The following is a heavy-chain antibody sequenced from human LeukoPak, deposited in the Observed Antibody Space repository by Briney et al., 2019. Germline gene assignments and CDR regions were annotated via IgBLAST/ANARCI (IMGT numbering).Heavy chain of an antibody. Sequence: SETLSLTCTVSGGSISSYYWSWIRQPPGKGLEWIGYIYYSGSTNYNPSLKSRVTISVDTSKNQFSLKLSSVTAADTAVYYCARHGPMVRGASYYYYGMDVWGQGTTVTVSS. D-gene: IGHD3-10*01. CDR1: GGSISSYY. CDR2: IYYSGST. J-gene: IGHJ6*02. CDR3: ARHGPMVRGASYYYYGMDV. V-gene: IGHV4-59*08.